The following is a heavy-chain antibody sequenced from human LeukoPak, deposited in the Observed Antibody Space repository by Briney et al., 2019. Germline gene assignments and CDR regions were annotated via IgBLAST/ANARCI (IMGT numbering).Heavy chain of an antibody. CDR2: MNPNSGNT. D-gene: IGHD2-2*01. J-gene: IGHJ5*02. CDR3: ARGVCSSTSCYRAKWFDP. CDR1: GYIFTKCA. V-gene: IGHV1-8*03. Sequence: ASVKVSCKASGYIFTKCAINWVRQATGQGLEWMGWMNPNSGNTGYAQKFQGRVTITRNTSISTAYMELSSLRSEDTAVYYCARGVCSSTSCYRAKWFDPWGQGTLVTVSS.